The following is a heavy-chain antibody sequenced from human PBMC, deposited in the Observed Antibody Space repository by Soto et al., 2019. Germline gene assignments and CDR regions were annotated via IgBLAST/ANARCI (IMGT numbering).Heavy chain of an antibody. D-gene: IGHD6-6*01. CDR1: GFTFSSYA. CDR2: ISYDGSNK. V-gene: IGHV3-30-3*01. J-gene: IGHJ6*02. Sequence: GGSLRLSCAASGFTFSSYAMHWVRQAPGKGLEWVAVISYDGSNKYYADSVKGRFTISRDNSKNTLYLQMNSLRAEDTAVYYCARDPWASIAARRSGMDVWGQGTTVTVSS. CDR3: ARDPWASIAARRSGMDV.